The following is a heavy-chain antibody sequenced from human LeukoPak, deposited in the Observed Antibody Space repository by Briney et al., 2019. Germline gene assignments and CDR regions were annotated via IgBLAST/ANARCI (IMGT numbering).Heavy chain of an antibody. CDR1: GYTFTGYY. D-gene: IGHD3-10*01. Sequence: ASVKVSCKASGYTFTGYYMHWVRQAPGQGLEWMGWINPNSGGTNYAQKFQGWVTMTRDTSISTAYMELSRLRSDDTAVYYCARHYPIDLYYGPENYFDYWGQGTLVTVSS. J-gene: IGHJ4*02. CDR2: INPNSGGT. V-gene: IGHV1-2*04. CDR3: ARHYPIDLYYGPENYFDY.